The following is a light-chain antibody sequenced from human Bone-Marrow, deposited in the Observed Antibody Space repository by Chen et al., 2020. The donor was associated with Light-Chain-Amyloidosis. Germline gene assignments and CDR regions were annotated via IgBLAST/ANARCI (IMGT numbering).Light chain of an antibody. CDR1: SIDVGGYNL. CDR3: VSHSSSGTFGV. Sequence: QSALTQPASVSGSPGQSITISCPGTSIDVGGYNLVSWYQQYPGKAPKLMIYEVSNRPAGVSNRFSGSKSGNPASLTISGLQAEDEADYYCVSHSSSGTFGVFGGGTKLTVL. CDR2: EVS. V-gene: IGLV2-14*01. J-gene: IGLJ3*02.